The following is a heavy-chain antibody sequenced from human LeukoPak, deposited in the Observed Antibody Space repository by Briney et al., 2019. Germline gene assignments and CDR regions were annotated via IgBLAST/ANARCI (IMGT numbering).Heavy chain of an antibody. D-gene: IGHD3-10*01. CDR1: GYTFTGYY. CDR2: INPNRGGT. CDR3: ARSRTRDYYGSGSYYREGFYFGY. V-gene: IGHV1-2*04. Sequence: GASVKVFCRASGYTFTGYYMHWVRQAPGQGLEWMGWINPNRGGTNYAQKFQGWVTMTRDTSISTAYMELSRLRSDDTAVYYCARSRTRDYYGSGSYYREGFYFGYWGQGTLVTVS. J-gene: IGHJ4*02.